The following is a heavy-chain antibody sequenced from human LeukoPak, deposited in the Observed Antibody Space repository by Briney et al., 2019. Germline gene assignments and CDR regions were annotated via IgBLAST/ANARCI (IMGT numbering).Heavy chain of an antibody. CDR3: ARVYDYVWGSYRSFDY. V-gene: IGHV1-2*02. CDR1: GYTSTVYY. Sequence: GASVKVSFTASGYTSTVYYMHWVRQAPGQGLEWMGWINPNSGGTNYAQKFQGRVTMTRDTSISTAYMELSRLRSDDTAVYYCARVYDYVWGSYRSFDYWGQGTLVTVSS. D-gene: IGHD3-16*02. CDR2: INPNSGGT. J-gene: IGHJ4*02.